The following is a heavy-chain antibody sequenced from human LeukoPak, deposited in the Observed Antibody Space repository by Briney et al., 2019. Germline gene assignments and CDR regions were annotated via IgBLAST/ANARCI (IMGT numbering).Heavy chain of an antibody. CDR3: ARLSQSGNWNYYSMDV. CDR1: GGTFSSYA. CDR2: IIPIFGIA. D-gene: IGHD1-1*01. J-gene: IGHJ6*02. Sequence: SVKVSCKASGGTFSSYAISWVRQAPGQGLEWMGRIIPIFGIANYAQKFQGRVTITADKSTSTAYMELSSLRSEDTAVYYCARLSQSGNWNYYSMDVWGQGTTVTVSS. V-gene: IGHV1-69*04.